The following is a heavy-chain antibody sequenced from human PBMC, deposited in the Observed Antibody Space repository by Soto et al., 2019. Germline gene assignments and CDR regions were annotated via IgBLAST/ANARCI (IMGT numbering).Heavy chain of an antibody. CDR3: ARAPGTSCYGRQYYYYGMDV. D-gene: IGHD2-2*01. CDR2: IIPIFGTA. J-gene: IGHJ6*02. V-gene: IGHV1-69*13. CDR1: GGTFSSYA. Sequence: SVKVSCKASGGTFSSYAISWVRQAPGEGLEWMGGIIPIFGTANYAQKFQGRVTITADESTSTAYMELSSLRSEDTAVYYCARAPGTSCYGRQYYYYGMDVWGQGTTVTV.